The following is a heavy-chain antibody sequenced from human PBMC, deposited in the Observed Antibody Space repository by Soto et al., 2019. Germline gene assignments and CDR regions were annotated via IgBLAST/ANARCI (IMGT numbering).Heavy chain of an antibody. D-gene: IGHD3-3*01. CDR2: IVPAFGTP. CDR1: GGTFSNYA. V-gene: IGHV1-69*01. CDR3: ARGATIFGVAAYSYYEMEV. J-gene: IGHJ6*02. Sequence: QVQLVQSGAEVKKPGSSVKVSCRASGGTFSNYAISWVRQAPGQGLEWMGGIVPAFGTPNYAQNLQGRITITADDSTTTVYMDLSGLRSEDTAVYYCARGATIFGVAAYSYYEMEVWGQGTTVTVSS.